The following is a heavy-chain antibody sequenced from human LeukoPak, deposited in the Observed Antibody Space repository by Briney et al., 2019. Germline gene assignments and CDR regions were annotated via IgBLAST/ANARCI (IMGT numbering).Heavy chain of an antibody. CDR2: ISWNSGSI. V-gene: IGHV3-9*01. J-gene: IGHJ4*02. Sequence: TGGSLRLSCAASGFTFDDYAMHWVRQAPGKGLEWVSGISWNSGSIGYADSVKGRFTISRDNAKNSLYLQMNSLRAEDTALYYCAKDIRPGIVVVPAGYFDYWGQGTLVTVSS. CDR1: GFTFDDYA. D-gene: IGHD2-2*01. CDR3: AKDIRPGIVVVPAGYFDY.